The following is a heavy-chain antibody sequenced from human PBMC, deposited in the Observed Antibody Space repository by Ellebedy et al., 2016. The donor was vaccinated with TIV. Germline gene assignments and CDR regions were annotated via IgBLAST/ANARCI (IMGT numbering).Heavy chain of an antibody. CDR2: INQDGSEE. V-gene: IGHV3-7*04. Sequence: GGSLRLSCAASRFTFSIYWMSWVRQAPGKGLEWVANINQDGSEEYYVDSVNGRFTISRDNSKNSLFLQMNSLRVEDTAMYFCARAVSTGTVDYWGQGTLVIVSS. CDR3: ARAVSTGTVDY. J-gene: IGHJ4*02. CDR1: RFTFSIYW. D-gene: IGHD1-1*01.